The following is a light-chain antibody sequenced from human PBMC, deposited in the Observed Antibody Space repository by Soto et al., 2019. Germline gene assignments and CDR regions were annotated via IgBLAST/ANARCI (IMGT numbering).Light chain of an antibody. CDR1: QGITND. V-gene: IGKV1-9*01. Sequence: DIQLTQSPSFLSASVGDRVTITCRASQGITNDLAWYQQKPGKAPKLLIYAASSLKRGVPSTFSGSGFGTEFTLSISSLQPEDFATYFCKQFNSDPFTFGPGTTVDFK. CDR2: AAS. J-gene: IGKJ3*01. CDR3: KQFNSDPFT.